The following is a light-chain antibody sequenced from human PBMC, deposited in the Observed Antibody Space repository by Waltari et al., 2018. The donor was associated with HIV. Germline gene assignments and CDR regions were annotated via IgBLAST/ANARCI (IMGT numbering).Light chain of an antibody. CDR1: NIERQS. CDR3: QVLDTSADQYVV. Sequence: SYVVTQPPSVSVANGPTARISCAGDNIERQSVHWSQQKPGQAPGMVIYSYSDRPSAIPERGAGSTEVNMATLTIRQGVAGDEAVYFCQVLDTSADQYVVGCGGTQLAVV. V-gene: IGLV3-21*02. CDR2: SYS. J-gene: IGLJ2*01.